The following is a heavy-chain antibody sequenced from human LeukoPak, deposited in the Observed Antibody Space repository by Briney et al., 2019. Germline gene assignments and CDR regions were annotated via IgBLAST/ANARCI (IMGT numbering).Heavy chain of an antibody. CDR1: GGSISSSSYY. CDR3: AREYTSSQDY. Sequence: PSETLSLTCTVSGGSISSSSYYWGWIRQPPGKGLEWIGSIYYSGSTYYNPSLKSRVTISVDTSKNQFSLKLSSVTAADTAVYYCAREYTSSQDYWGQGTLVTVSS. D-gene: IGHD1-26*01. CDR2: IYYSGST. J-gene: IGHJ4*02. V-gene: IGHV4-39*02.